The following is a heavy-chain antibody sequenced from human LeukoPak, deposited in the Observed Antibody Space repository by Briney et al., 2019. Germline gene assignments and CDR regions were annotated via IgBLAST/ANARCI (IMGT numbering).Heavy chain of an antibody. CDR1: GGSFSGYY. V-gene: IGHV4-34*01. D-gene: IGHD7-27*01. CDR2: INHSGST. CDR3: ARGTGPLPAFDN. Sequence: PSETLPLTFAVYGGSFSGYYWSWIRQPPGKGLEWIGEINHSGSTNYITSLKSRSTISVDTSKNQFSLKLSAVTAAEKAVYYCARGTGPLPAFDNWGQGTMVTASS. J-gene: IGHJ3*02.